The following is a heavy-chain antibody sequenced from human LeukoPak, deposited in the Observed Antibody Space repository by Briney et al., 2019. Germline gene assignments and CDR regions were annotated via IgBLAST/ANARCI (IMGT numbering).Heavy chain of an antibody. D-gene: IGHD3-22*01. CDR1: GYTFTSYG. CDR3: ARDEAYYYDSSGLFDY. CDR2: ISAYNGNT. J-gene: IGHJ4*02. Sequence: ASVKVSCKASGYTFTSYGISWVRQAPGQGREWMGWISAYNGNTNYAQKLQGRVTMTTDTSTSTAYMELRSLRSDDTAVYYCARDEAYYYDSSGLFDYWGQGTLVTVSS. V-gene: IGHV1-18*01.